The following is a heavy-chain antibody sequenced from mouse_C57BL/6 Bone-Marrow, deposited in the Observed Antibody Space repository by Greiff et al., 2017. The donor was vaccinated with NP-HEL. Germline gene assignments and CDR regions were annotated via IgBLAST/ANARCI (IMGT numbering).Heavy chain of an antibody. CDR3: ARPGDGYYGYAMDY. D-gene: IGHD2-3*01. CDR1: GFTFSDYG. CDR2: ISSGSSTI. J-gene: IGHJ4*01. V-gene: IGHV5-17*01. Sequence: EVNLVESGGGLVKPGGSLKLSCAASGFTFSDYGMHWVRQAPEKGLEWVAYISSGSSTIYYADTVKGRFTISRDNAKNTLFLQMTSLRSEDTAMYYCARPGDGYYGYAMDYWGQGTSVTVSS.